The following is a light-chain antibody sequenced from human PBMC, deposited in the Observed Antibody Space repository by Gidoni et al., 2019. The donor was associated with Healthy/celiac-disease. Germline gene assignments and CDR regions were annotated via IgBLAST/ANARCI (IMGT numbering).Light chain of an antibody. CDR1: QSISSY. CDR3: QQSYSTPPMYT. CDR2: AAS. Sequence: DIQMTPSPSSLSASVGDRVTITCRASQSISSYLNWYQQKPGKAPKLLIYAASSLQSGVPSRFSGSGSGTDFTLTISSLQPEDFATYYCQQSYSTPPMYTFGQGTKLEIK. J-gene: IGKJ2*01. V-gene: IGKV1-39*01.